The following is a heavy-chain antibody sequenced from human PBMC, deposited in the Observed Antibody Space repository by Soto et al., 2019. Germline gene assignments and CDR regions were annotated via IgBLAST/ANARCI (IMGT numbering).Heavy chain of an antibody. V-gene: IGHV4-4*07. CDR1: GGSISSYY. D-gene: IGHD3-10*01. CDR3: ARESYYYGSGSPKNGLDP. J-gene: IGHJ5*02. Sequence: PSETLSLTCTVSGGSISSYYWSWIRQPAGKGLEWIGRIYTSGSTNYNPSLKSRVTMSVDTSKNQFSLKLSSVTAADTAVYYCARESYYYGSGSPKNGLDPWGQGTLVTVSS. CDR2: IYTSGST.